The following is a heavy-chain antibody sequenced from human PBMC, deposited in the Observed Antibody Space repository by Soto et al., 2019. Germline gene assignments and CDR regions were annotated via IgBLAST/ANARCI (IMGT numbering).Heavy chain of an antibody. Sequence: MRLSCAASGFIFSDHYMDWVRQAPGKGLEWVASISSGSSDTWYADSVKGRFIISRDNAQNSLFLQMNTLRPEDTAMYYCARVAYWGPGTQVTVSS. CDR1: GFIFSDHY. CDR3: ARVAY. J-gene: IGHJ4*02. V-gene: IGHV3-11*06. CDR2: ISSGSSDT.